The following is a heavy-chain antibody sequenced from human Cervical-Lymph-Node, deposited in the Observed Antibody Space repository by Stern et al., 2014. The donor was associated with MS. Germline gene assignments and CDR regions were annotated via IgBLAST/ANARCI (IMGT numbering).Heavy chain of an antibody. CDR2: IRGSGGNT. CDR1: RFTFSNYA. V-gene: IGHV3-23*04. CDR3: AKGVTVTGAGYGVDV. D-gene: IGHD6-19*01. Sequence: EVQLVESGGGLVQPGGSLRLSCAASRFTFSNYAMTWVRQAPGKGLEWVSRIRGSGGNTFYADSVKGRFTISRDNSRNMLSLQMNSLRADDTAVYYCAKGVTVTGAGYGVDVWGQGTTVIVSS. J-gene: IGHJ6*02.